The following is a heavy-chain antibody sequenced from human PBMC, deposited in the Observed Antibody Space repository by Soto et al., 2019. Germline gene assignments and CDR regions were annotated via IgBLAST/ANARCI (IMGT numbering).Heavy chain of an antibody. V-gene: IGHV3-7*01. Sequence: GGSLRLSCAASGFTFSRNWMSWVRQAPGKGLEWVANIKQDGSEKYYVDSVKGRFTISRDNAKNSLYLQMNSLRAEDTAVYYCARDTGYCSGGSCQISAFDIWGQGTMVTV. CDR1: GFTFSRNW. CDR3: ARDTGYCSGGSCQISAFDI. D-gene: IGHD2-15*01. CDR2: IKQDGSEK. J-gene: IGHJ3*02.